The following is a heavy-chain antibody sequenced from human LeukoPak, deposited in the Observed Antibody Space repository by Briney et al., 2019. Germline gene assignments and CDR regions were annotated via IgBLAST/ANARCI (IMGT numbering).Heavy chain of an antibody. CDR3: ARVWFAGSYPLDY. Sequence: GGSLRLSCAASGFIFSDYYMSWIRQGPGKGLEWVSYISSSGSTIYYADSVKGRFTIPRDNAKNSLYLQMNSLRAEDTAVYYCARVWFAGSYPLDYWGQGTLVTVSS. J-gene: IGHJ4*02. CDR1: GFIFSDYY. CDR2: ISSSGSTI. V-gene: IGHV3-11*01. D-gene: IGHD3-10*01.